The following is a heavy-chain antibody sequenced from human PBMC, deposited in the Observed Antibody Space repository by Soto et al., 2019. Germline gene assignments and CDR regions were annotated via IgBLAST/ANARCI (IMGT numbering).Heavy chain of an antibody. D-gene: IGHD3-22*01. CDR2: ISAYNGNT. J-gene: IGHJ4*03. V-gene: IGHV1-18*01. Sequence: ASVKVSCKASGYTFTNFGISWVRQAPGQGLEWMGWISAYNGNTNYAQKFQGRVTMTTDTSTSTAYMEVRSLRFDDTAVYYCAICPLTRSYSYATSGTNQRRDCYF. CDR3: AICPLTRSYSYATSGTNQRRDCYF. CDR1: GYTFTNFG.